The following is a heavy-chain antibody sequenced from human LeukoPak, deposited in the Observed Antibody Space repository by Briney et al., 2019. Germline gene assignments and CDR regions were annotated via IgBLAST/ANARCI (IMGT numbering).Heavy chain of an antibody. CDR1: GFTFSSYW. J-gene: IGHJ4*02. CDR2: IKQDGSEK. D-gene: IGHD2-2*01. Sequence: GGSLRLSCAASGFTFSSYWMSWVRQAPGKGLEWVANIKQDGSEKYYVDSVKGRFTISRDNAKNSLYLQMNSLRAEDTAVYYCARLGVVPAAPRVYWGQGTLVTVSS. V-gene: IGHV3-7*01. CDR3: ARLGVVPAAPRVY.